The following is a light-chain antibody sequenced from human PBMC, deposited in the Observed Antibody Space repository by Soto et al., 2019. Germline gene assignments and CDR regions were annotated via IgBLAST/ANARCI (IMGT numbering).Light chain of an antibody. CDR3: QQYGRSPT. CDR2: DVS. V-gene: IGKV3-20*01. Sequence: EIVLTQSPGTLSLSPGERATLSCRSSQSVSSNYLAWYQQKPEQAPRLVIYDVSGRATGIPDRFSGSGSGTDFTLTISRLEPEDFAVYYCQQYGRSPTFGQGTKVEIK. J-gene: IGKJ1*01. CDR1: QSVSSNY.